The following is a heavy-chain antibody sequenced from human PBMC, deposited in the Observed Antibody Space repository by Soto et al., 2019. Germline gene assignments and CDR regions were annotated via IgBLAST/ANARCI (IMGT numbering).Heavy chain of an antibody. V-gene: IGHV3-9*01. Sequence: EVQLVESGGGLVQPGRSLRLSCAASGFTFDDYAMHWVRQAPGKGLEWVSGLSWNSGSIGYADSVKGRFTISRDNAKNSLYLQMNSLRAEDTALYYCAKASYDFWRDGNGGYYFDYWGQGTLVTVSS. J-gene: IGHJ4*02. CDR2: LSWNSGSI. CDR1: GFTFDDYA. D-gene: IGHD3-3*01. CDR3: AKASYDFWRDGNGGYYFDY.